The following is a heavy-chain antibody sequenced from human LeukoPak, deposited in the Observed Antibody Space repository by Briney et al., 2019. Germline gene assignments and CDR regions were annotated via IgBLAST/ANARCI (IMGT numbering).Heavy chain of an antibody. CDR1: GYTLTSYG. V-gene: IGHV1-18*01. CDR2: ISAYNGNT. CDR3: ARTQPGSYHNFGWFDP. J-gene: IGHJ5*02. Sequence: ASVKVSCKASGYTLTSYGISWVRQAPGQGLEWMGWISAYNGNTNYAQKLQGRVTMTTDTSTSTAYMELRSLRSDDTAVYYCARTQPGSYHNFGWFDPWGQGTLVTVSS. D-gene: IGHD3-10*01.